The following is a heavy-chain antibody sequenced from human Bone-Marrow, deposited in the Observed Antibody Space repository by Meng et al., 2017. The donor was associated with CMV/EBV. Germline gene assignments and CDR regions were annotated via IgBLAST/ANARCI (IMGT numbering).Heavy chain of an antibody. V-gene: IGHV1-69-2*01. J-gene: IGHJ4*02. CDR1: GYTFTDYY. D-gene: IGHD6-13*01. Sequence: ASVKVSCKVSGYTFTDYYMHWVQQAPGKGLEWMGLVDPEDGETIYAEKFQGRVTITADTSTDTAYMELSSLRSEDTAVYYCATDLLAAAGTTWGQGTLVTVSS. CDR2: VDPEDGET. CDR3: ATDLLAAAGTT.